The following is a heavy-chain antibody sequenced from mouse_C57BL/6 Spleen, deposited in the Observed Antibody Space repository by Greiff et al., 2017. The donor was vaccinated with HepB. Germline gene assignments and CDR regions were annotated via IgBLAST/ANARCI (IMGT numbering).Heavy chain of an antibody. Sequence: EVMLVESGGDLVKPGGSLKLSCAASGFTFSSYGMSWVRQTPDKRLEWVATISSGGSYTYYPDSVKGRFTISRDNAKNTLYLQMSSLKSEDTAMYYCARPSSPWYFDVWGTRTTVTVSS. CDR3: ARPSSPWYFDV. D-gene: IGHD1-1*01. CDR2: ISSGGSYT. V-gene: IGHV5-6*01. J-gene: IGHJ1*03. CDR1: GFTFSSYG.